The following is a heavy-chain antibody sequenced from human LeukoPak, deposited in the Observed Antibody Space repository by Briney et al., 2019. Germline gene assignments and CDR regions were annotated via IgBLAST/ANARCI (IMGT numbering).Heavy chain of an antibody. D-gene: IGHD1-26*01. CDR3: ARKSVGATTAVDYYYGMDV. V-gene: IGHV1-69*05. J-gene: IGHJ6*02. CDR2: VIPIFGTA. Sequence: GASVKVSCKASGGTFSSYAISWVRQAPGQGLEWMGGVIPIFGTANYAQKLQGRVTMTTDTSTSTAYMELRSLRSDDTAVYYWARKSVGATTAVDYYYGMDVWGQGTTVTVSS. CDR1: GGTFSSYA.